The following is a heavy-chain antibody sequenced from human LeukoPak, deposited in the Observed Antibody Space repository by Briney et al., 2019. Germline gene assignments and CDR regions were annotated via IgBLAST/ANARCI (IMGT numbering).Heavy chain of an antibody. CDR1: GFTVSTYY. J-gene: IGHJ4*02. CDR2: IYSSGST. Sequence: GGSLRLSCAASGFTVSTYYMTWVRQAPGKGLECVSVIYSSGSTYYADSVKGRFTVSRDNSKNTLYLQMNSLRAEDTAMYYCARGLGYCTSTTCLLPFDYWGQGTLVTVSS. CDR3: ARGLGYCTSTTCLLPFDY. D-gene: IGHD2-2*01. V-gene: IGHV3-53*01.